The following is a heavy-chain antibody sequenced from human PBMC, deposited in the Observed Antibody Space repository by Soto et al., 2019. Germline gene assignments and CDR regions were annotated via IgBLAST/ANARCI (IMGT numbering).Heavy chain of an antibody. D-gene: IGHD6-13*01. CDR1: GFTFSDYY. CDR2: ISSSGTYT. Sequence: QVQLVESGGGLVKPGGSLRLSCAASGFTFSDYYMSWIRQAPGKGREWVSYISSSGTYTNYADSVKGRFTISRDNAKNSLYLQVNSLRAEDTAVYYCARDRRGIAAAGSHFDSWGQGTLVTVSS. J-gene: IGHJ4*02. CDR3: ARDRRGIAAAGSHFDS. V-gene: IGHV3-11*05.